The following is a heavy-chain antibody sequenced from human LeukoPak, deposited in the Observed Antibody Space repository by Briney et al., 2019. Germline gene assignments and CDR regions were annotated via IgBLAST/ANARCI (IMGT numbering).Heavy chain of an antibody. J-gene: IGHJ4*02. V-gene: IGHV4-4*02. CDR3: ARGGYYYDSSGYPWYFDY. CDR2: IYHSGST. CDR1: GGSISSSNW. D-gene: IGHD3-22*01. Sequence: PSETLSLTCAVSGGSISSSNWWSWVRQPPGKGLEWIGEIYHSGSTNYNPSLKSRVTISVDKSKNQFSLKLSSVTAADTAVYYCARGGYYYDSSGYPWYFDYWGQGTLVTVSS.